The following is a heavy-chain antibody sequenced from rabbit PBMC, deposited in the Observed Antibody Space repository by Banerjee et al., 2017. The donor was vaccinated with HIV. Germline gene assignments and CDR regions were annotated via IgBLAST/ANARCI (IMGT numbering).Heavy chain of an antibody. CDR2: IDVVVAYT. CDR3: ARDSGSGWYLDRLDL. Sequence: QEQLEESGGDLVKPEGSLTLTCTASGFSFSSNYYMCWVRQAPGKGLEWIACIDVVVAYTYYARWAKGRSTVSKTSSTTVTLQMTSLTAADTATYFCARDSGSGWYLDRLDLWGPGTLVTVS. CDR1: GFSFSSNYY. D-gene: IGHD1-1*01. J-gene: IGHJ3*01. V-gene: IGHV1S45*01.